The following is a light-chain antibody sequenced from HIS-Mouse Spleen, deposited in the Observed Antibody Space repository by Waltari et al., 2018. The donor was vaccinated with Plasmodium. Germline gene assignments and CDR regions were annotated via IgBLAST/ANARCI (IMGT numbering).Light chain of an antibody. J-gene: IGKJ4*01. CDR1: KSISSY. V-gene: IGKV1-39*01. CDR3: QQSYSTPPT. CDR2: AAS. Sequence: DIQMNKSPSSLSASVGARVTSTCRACKSISSYLNWYKQNPGKAPNLLIYAASSLQSGVPSRFSGSRSGTDFTLTISSLQPEDFATYDCQQSYSTPPTFGGGTKVEIK.